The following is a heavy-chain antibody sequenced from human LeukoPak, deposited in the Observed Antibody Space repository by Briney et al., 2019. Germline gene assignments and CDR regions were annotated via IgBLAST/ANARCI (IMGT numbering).Heavy chain of an antibody. CDR1: GFTFSSYA. D-gene: IGHD2-8*02. CDR3: ATEIALVPFTYFDY. CDR2: IYSGGST. Sequence: GGSLRLSCAASGFTFSSYAMSWVRQAPGKGLEWVSVIYSGGSTYYADSVKGRFTISRDNSKNTLYLQMNSLRAEDTAVYYCATEIALVPFTYFDYWGQGTLVTVSS. V-gene: IGHV3-23*03. J-gene: IGHJ4*02.